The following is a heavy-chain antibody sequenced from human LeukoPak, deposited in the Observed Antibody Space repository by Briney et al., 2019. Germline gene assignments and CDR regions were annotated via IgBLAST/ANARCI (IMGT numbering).Heavy chain of an antibody. CDR2: ISYDGSNK. Sequence: TGGSLRLSCAASGFTFSSYAMHWVRQAPGKGLEWVAVISYDGSNKYYADSVKGRFTISRDNSKNTLYLQMNSLRAEDTAVYYCARVGYSSSWYFHFDYWGQGTLVTVSS. D-gene: IGHD6-13*01. J-gene: IGHJ4*02. CDR3: ARVGYSSSWYFHFDY. CDR1: GFTFSSYA. V-gene: IGHV3-30*04.